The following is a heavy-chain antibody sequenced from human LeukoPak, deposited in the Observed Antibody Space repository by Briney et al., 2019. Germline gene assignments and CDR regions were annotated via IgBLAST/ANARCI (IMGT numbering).Heavy chain of an antibody. CDR3: ARQAVGRVSGSSYDD. CDR1: GYIFTNYW. V-gene: IGHV5-51*01. CDR2: IYPGDSDT. Sequence: GESLKISCKGSGYIFTNYWIGWVRQMPGKGLEWMWIIYPGDSDTRYSPSFQGQVTISADMSISTAYLQWSSLKASDTAMYYCARQAVGRVSGSSYDDWGQGTLVTVSS. D-gene: IGHD1-26*01. J-gene: IGHJ4*02.